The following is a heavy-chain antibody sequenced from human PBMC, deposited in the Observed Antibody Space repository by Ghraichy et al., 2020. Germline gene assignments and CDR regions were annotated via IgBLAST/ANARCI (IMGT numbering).Heavy chain of an antibody. V-gene: IGHV3-30*04. J-gene: IGHJ5*01. Sequence: GGSLRLSCAASGFIFSDYAMQWVRLAPGKGLEWVAAISFDGSISYHADSVQGRFTISRDNSNNILYLQMNILRSDDTAVYYCARDRAYGRSTAKTNWFDSWGQGTLVTVSS. CDR2: ISFDGSIS. CDR1: GFIFSDYA. CDR3: ARDRAYGRSTAKTNWFDS. D-gene: IGHD2-8*01.